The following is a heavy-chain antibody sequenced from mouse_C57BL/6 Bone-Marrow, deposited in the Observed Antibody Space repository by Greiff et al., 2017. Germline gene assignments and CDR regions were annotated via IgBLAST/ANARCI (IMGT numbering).Heavy chain of an antibody. D-gene: IGHD3-1*01. Sequence: VQLQQSGAELVKPGASVKISCKASGYAFSSYWMNWVKQRPGKGLEWIGQIYPGDGDTNYNGKFKGKATLTADKSSSPAYMQLSSLTSEDSAVYFCARSGRVYYYAMDYWGQGTSVTVSS. V-gene: IGHV1-80*01. CDR2: IYPGDGDT. CDR1: GYAFSSYW. CDR3: ARSGRVYYYAMDY. J-gene: IGHJ4*01.